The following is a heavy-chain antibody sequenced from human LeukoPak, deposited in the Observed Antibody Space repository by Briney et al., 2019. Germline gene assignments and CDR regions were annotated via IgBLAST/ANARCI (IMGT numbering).Heavy chain of an antibody. D-gene: IGHD5-18*01. CDR2: INGDGSST. CDR3: VRADAKKTAMVDY. J-gene: IGHJ4*02. Sequence: GGSLRLSCAASGFTFSSYWMHWVRQAPGKGLVWVSRINGDGSSTAHGDSVRGRFTISRDNAQNTLYLQMNSLRVEDTAVYYCVRADAKKTAMVDYWGRGTLVAVSS. V-gene: IGHV3-74*03. CDR1: GFTFSSYW.